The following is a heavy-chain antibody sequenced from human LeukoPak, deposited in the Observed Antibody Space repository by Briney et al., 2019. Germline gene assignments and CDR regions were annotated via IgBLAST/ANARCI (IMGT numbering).Heavy chain of an antibody. J-gene: IGHJ3*02. Sequence: TGGSLRLSCAASGFTFSGYAMHWVRQAPGKGLEWVAVISYDGSNKYYADSVKGRFTISRDNSKHTLYLQMNSLRAEDTAVYYCARDGYYYDSSGLGRSAFDIWGQGTMVTVSS. CDR3: ARDGYYYDSSGLGRSAFDI. CDR1: GFTFSGYA. D-gene: IGHD3-22*01. CDR2: ISYDGSNK. V-gene: IGHV3-30-3*01.